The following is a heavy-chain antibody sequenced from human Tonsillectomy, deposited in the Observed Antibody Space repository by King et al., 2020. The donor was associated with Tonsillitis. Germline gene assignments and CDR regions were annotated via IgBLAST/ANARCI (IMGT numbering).Heavy chain of an antibody. J-gene: IGHJ3*02. D-gene: IGHD2-15*01. Sequence: VQLVESGTEVKKPGASMKVSCKASGYTFTTYFMHRVRQAPGQGLEWIGIINPSGGRTTYGQKFQGRINITRDTSTSTVYMELNSLTSEDTATYYCARRDIETAGAFDIWGQGTVVIVSS. CDR1: GYTFTTYF. CDR2: INPSGGRT. CDR3: ARRDIETAGAFDI. V-gene: IGHV1-46*01.